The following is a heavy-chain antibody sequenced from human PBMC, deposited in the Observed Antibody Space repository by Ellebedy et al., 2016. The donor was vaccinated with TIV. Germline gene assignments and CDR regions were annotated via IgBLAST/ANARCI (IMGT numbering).Heavy chain of an antibody. D-gene: IGHD6-19*01. J-gene: IGHJ4*02. V-gene: IGHV1-3*01. CDR2: LNAGSGNT. CDR3: MIVSVAVPY. CDR1: GYPFISYA. Sequence: ASVKVSXXASGYPFISYAIHWVRQAPGQRPEWMGWLNAGSGNTMYAQTLQGRVTFSSDTSAATAYMELSRLTSEDTAVYYCMIVSVAVPYWGQGTPVAASS.